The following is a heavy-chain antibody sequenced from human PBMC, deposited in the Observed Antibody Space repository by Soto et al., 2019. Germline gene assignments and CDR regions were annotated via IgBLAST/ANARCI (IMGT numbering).Heavy chain of an antibody. CDR3: ARDRLAQGIAGSNWFAP. Sequence: SETLSLTCTVSGGSISSYYWSWIRQPAGKGLEWIGRIYTSVSTNYNPSLKSRVTMSVDTSKNQFSLKLSSVTAADTAVYYCARDRLAQGIAGSNWFAPWGQGTLVTVSS. CDR1: GGSISSYY. D-gene: IGHD6-13*01. CDR2: IYTSVST. V-gene: IGHV4-4*07. J-gene: IGHJ5*02.